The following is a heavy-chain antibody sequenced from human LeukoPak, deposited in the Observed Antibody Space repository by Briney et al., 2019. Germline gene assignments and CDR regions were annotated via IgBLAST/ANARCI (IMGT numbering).Heavy chain of an antibody. CDR3: ARTIAARPRQYFQH. J-gene: IGHJ1*01. Sequence: SETLSLTCTVSGGSISSGGYCWSWIRQHPGKGLEWIGYIYYSGSTYYNPSLKSRVTISVDTSKNQFSLKLSSVTAAGTAVYYCARTIAARPRQYFQHWGQGTLVTVSS. D-gene: IGHD6-6*01. CDR2: IYYSGST. CDR1: GGSISSGGYC. V-gene: IGHV4-31*03.